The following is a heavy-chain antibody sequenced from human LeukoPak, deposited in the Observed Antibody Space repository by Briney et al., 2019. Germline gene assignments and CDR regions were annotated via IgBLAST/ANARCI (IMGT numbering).Heavy chain of an antibody. D-gene: IGHD6-13*01. J-gene: IGHJ4*02. CDR2: IYSTGST. V-gene: IGHV4-4*07. CDR3: ARQIASAGTAGFDF. Sequence: SETLFLTCTVSGGSISNWSWIRQPAGKGLEWLGRIYSTGSTNYNPSLKSRVTMSVDTSKNQFSLRLRSVTAADTAVYYCARQIASAGTAGFDFWGQGALVTVSS. CDR1: GGSISN.